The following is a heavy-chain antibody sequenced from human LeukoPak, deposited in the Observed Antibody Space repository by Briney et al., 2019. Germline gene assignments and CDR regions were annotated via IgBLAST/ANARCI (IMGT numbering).Heavy chain of an antibody. D-gene: IGHD6-13*01. CDR2: INPNSGGT. CDR1: GYTFTGYY. V-gene: IGHV1-2*02. Sequence: GASVKVSCKASGYTFTGYYMHWVRQAPGQGLEWMGWINPNSGGTNYAQKFQGRVTMTRDTSISTAYMELSRLRSDDTAVYYCARADSIAAAGKGGYWGQGTLVTVSS. CDR3: ARADSIAAAGKGGY. J-gene: IGHJ4*02.